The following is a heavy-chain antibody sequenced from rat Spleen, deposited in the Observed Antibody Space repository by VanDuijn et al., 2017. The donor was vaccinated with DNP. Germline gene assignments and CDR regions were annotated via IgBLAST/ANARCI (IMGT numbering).Heavy chain of an antibody. CDR1: EFTFSKSD. V-gene: IGHV5-19*01. CDR3: ATGGHYFDY. CDR2: ISPSGGST. Sequence: EVQLVESGGGLVQPGRSLKLSCAASEFTFSKSDVAWVRQAPTGGLEWVASISPSGGSTSYRDSVKGRFTISRDNAKSTLYLQMNSLRSEDTATYYCATGGHYFDYWGQGVVVTVSS. J-gene: IGHJ2*01.